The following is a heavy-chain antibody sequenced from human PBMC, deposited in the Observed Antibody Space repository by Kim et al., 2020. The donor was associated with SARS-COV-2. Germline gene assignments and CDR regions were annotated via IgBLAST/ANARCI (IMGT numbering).Heavy chain of an antibody. CDR2: ISSSSSYI. V-gene: IGHV3-21*01. CDR3: ARKPVDPYTTKSDYVWGSYGSYYFDY. Sequence: GGSLRLSCAASGFTFSSYSMNWVRQAPGKGLEWVSSISSSSSYIYYADSVKGRFTISRDNAKNSLYLQMNSLRAEDTAVYYCARKPVDPYTTKSDYVWGSYGSYYFDYWCQGAPVTVSS. D-gene: IGHD3-16*01. J-gene: IGHJ4*02. CDR1: GFTFSSYS.